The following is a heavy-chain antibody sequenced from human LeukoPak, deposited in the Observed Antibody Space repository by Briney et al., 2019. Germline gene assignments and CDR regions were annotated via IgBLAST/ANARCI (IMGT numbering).Heavy chain of an antibody. V-gene: IGHV4-31*03. D-gene: IGHD3-22*01. CDR1: GGSISSGGYY. Sequence: PSQTLSLTCTVSGGSISSGGYYWSWIRQHPGKGLEWIGYIYYSGSTYYNPSLKSRVTISVDTSKNQFSLKLSSVTAADTAVYYCARAGYYYDSSGYRPRFDYWGQGTLVTVSS. CDR3: ARAGYYYDSSGYRPRFDY. CDR2: IYYSGST. J-gene: IGHJ4*02.